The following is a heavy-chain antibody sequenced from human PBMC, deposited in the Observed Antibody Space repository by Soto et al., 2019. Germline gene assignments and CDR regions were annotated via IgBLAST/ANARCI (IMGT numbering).Heavy chain of an antibody. D-gene: IGHD2-8*01. Sequence: DSVKGRFTISRDNAKNSLYLQMNSLRAADTAVYYCAKSFDRTLDWFAPWGQGTLVTVSS. J-gene: IGHJ5*02. V-gene: IGHV3-7*01. CDR3: AKSFDRTLDWFAP.